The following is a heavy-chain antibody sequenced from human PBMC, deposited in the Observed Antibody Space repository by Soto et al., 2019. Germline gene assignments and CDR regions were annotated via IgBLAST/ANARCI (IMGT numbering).Heavy chain of an antibody. CDR3: ARITSPGYFDS. CDR1: GFIFSTYE. CDR2: VKQDGGEK. J-gene: IGHJ4*02. D-gene: IGHD1-20*01. Sequence: GGSLRLSCAASGFIFSTYEMSWVRQAPGKGLEWVAYVKQDGGEKYYVDSVMGRFTMSRDNTQSSLSLQMNTLRVEDSAVYYCARITSPGYFDSWGQGTLVTVSS. V-gene: IGHV3-7*03.